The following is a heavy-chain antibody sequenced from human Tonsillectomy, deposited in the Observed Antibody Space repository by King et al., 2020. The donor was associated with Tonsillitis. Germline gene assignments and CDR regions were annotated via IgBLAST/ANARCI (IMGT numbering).Heavy chain of an antibody. CDR1: GFTFSNYW. J-gene: IGHJ4*02. V-gene: IGHV3-7*01. Sequence: QLVESGGGLVQPGGSLRLSCAASGFTFSNYWMSWVRQAPGKGLEWVANIDHDGSEKFYVDSVKGRFTISRDNAKNSLYLHMNSLRAEDTAVYFCTTFWGGYFDYWGQGTLVTVSS. CDR2: IDHDGSEK. D-gene: IGHD3-3*01. CDR3: TTFWGGYFDY.